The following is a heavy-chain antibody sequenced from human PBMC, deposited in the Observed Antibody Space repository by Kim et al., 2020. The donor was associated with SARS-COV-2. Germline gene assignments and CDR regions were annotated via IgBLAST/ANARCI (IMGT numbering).Heavy chain of an antibody. V-gene: IGHV3-30*04. CDR2: ISYDGSNK. Sequence: GGSLRLSCAASGFTFSSYAMHWVRQAPGKGLEWVAVISYDGSNKYYVDSVKGRFTISRDNSKNTLYLQMNSLRAEDTAVYYCARDFPLKWEIHGAFDIWGQGTMVTVSS. CDR3: ARDFPLKWEIHGAFDI. D-gene: IGHD1-26*01. J-gene: IGHJ3*02. CDR1: GFTFSSYA.